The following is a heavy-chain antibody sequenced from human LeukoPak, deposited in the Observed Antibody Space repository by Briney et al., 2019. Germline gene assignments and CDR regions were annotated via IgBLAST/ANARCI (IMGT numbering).Heavy chain of an antibody. D-gene: IGHD5-18*01. J-gene: IGHJ4*02. Sequence: SETLSLTCTVSGGSVSSGRYYWSWIRQPPGKGLEWIAYIYYSGGTNYNPSLKSRVTISVDTSKNQFSLKLSSVTAADTAVYYCAKGLDPETLWSTFDYWGQGTLVTVSS. CDR3: AKGLDPETLWSTFDY. CDR1: GGSVSSGRYY. V-gene: IGHV4-61*01. CDR2: IYYSGGT.